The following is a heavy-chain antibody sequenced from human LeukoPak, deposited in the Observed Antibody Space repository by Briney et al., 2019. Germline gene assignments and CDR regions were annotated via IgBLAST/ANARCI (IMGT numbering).Heavy chain of an antibody. Sequence: GESLRLSCAASGFTFDDYTMHWVRQAPGKGLEWVSLITWDGGSTYYADSVKGRFTISRDNSKNSLYLQMNSLRTEDTALYYCAKGKNTGSYLSHVDYWGQGTLVTVSS. D-gene: IGHD3-10*01. CDR2: ITWDGGST. V-gene: IGHV3-43*01. CDR3: AKGKNTGSYLSHVDY. J-gene: IGHJ4*02. CDR1: GFTFDDYT.